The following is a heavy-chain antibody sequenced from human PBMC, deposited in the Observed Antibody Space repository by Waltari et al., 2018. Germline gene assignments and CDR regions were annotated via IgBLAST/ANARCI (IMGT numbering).Heavy chain of an antibody. Sequence: QVQLVESGGGVVQPGRSLRLSCAASGFTFSSYAMHWVRRAPGKGLEWVAVISYVGSNKYYADSVKGRFTISRDNSKNTLYLQMNSLRAEDTAVYYCAREATTVTTLFGYWGQGTLVTVSS. D-gene: IGHD4-17*01. CDR3: AREATTVTTLFGY. CDR2: ISYVGSNK. J-gene: IGHJ4*02. V-gene: IGHV3-30-3*01. CDR1: GFTFSSYA.